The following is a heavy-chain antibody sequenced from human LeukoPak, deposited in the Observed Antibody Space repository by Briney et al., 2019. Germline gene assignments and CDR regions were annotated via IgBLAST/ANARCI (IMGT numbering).Heavy chain of an antibody. D-gene: IGHD1-14*01. J-gene: IGHJ6*02. CDR3: ARDLRPHTGDYYYYGMDV. CDR1: GFTFSSYW. V-gene: IGHV3-7*01. Sequence: GGSLRLSCAASGFTFSSYWMSWVRQAPGKGLEWVANIKQDGSEKYYVDSVKGRFTISRDNAKNSLYLQMNSLRAEDTAVYYCARDLRPHTGDYYYYGMDVWGQGTTVTVSS. CDR2: IKQDGSEK.